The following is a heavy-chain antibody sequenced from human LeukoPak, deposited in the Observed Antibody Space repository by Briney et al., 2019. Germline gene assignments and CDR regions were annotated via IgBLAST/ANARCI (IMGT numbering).Heavy chain of an antibody. Sequence: HPGGSLRLSCAASGFTFRTSGMSWVRQAPGKGLEWVSLTTWDGSTTYYADSVKGRFTISRDNSKNSLYLQMNSLKTDDTALYYCTKAAYRQGYYFDYWGQGTLVTVSS. D-gene: IGHD1-26*01. V-gene: IGHV3-43*01. J-gene: IGHJ4*02. CDR2: TTWDGSTT. CDR1: GFTFRTSG. CDR3: TKAAYRQGYYFDY.